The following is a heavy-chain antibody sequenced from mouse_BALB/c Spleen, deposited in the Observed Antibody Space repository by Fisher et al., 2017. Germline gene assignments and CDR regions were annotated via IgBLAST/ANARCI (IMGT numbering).Heavy chain of an antibody. CDR3: NAPEAMDY. Sequence: KFKGKATFTADTSSNTAYMHLNSLTSEDTAVYYCNAPEAMDYWGQGTSVTVSS. J-gene: IGHJ4*01. V-gene: IGHV1-9*01.